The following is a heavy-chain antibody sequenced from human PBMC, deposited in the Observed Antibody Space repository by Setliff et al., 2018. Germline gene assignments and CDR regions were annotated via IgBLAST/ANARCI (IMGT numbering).Heavy chain of an antibody. Sequence: PGESLKISCKGSGYSLTNYWIGWVRQMPGKGLEWMGIIYPLDSDTRYSPSFQGQVTISADKSVSTAYLQWSSLKASDTAIYYCARHRGRAAAGTCFDIWGQGTLVTVSS. J-gene: IGHJ4*02. CDR2: IYPLDSDT. V-gene: IGHV5-51*01. D-gene: IGHD6-13*01. CDR1: GYSLTNYW. CDR3: ARHRGRAAAGTCFDI.